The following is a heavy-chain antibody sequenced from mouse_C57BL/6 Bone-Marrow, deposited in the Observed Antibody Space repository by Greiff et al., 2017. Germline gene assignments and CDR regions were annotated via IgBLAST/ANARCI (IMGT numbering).Heavy chain of an antibody. CDR3: ARLGRLRGWYFDV. CDR2: IYPGSGST. J-gene: IGHJ1*03. CDR1: GYTFTSYW. Sequence: QVQLQQPGAELVKPGASVKLSCKASGYTFTSYWITWVKQRPGQGLEWIGDIYPGSGSTTYNEKFKSKATLTVDTSSSKAYMQLSSLTSEDSAVYYCARLGRLRGWYFDVWGRGTTVTVSA. V-gene: IGHV1-55*01. D-gene: IGHD3-2*02.